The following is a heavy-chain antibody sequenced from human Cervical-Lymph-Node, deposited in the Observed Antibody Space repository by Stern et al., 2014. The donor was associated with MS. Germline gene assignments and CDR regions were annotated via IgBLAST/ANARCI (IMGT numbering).Heavy chain of an antibody. J-gene: IGHJ4*02. Sequence: VQLVESGAEVKKPGESLKISCKGSGYTFSNYWIGWARQMPGKGLEWMGIMYPADSDARYSTSFQGQVTISADKSISTAYLQWSSLKASDTAMYYCARRSELTGTMGYWGQGTLVTVSS. CDR2: MYPADSDA. V-gene: IGHV5-51*03. CDR3: ARRSELTGTMGY. CDR1: GYTFSNYW. D-gene: IGHD1-7*01.